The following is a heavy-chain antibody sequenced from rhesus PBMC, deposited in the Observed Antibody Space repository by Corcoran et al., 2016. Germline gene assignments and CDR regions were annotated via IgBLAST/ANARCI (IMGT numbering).Heavy chain of an antibody. D-gene: IGHD4-29*01. Sequence: QVQLQESGPGLVKPSETLSLTCAVSGYSISSGYYWGWIRQPPGKGLEYIGYISGSSVTTYYTPPRKSRVTISKDTSKNPFSLKLSSVTAADPAVYYGARHGSSWPHRGNSLDVWGRGVLVTVSS. CDR2: ISGSSVTT. CDR3: ARHGSSWPHRGNSLDV. V-gene: IGHV4-99*01. J-gene: IGHJ5-2*02. CDR1: GYSISSGYY.